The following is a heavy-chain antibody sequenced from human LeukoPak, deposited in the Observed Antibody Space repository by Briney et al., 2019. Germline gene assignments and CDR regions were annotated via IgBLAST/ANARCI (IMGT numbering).Heavy chain of an antibody. D-gene: IGHD6-19*01. V-gene: IGHV4-61*02. J-gene: IGHJ2*01. CDR1: GGSISSGSYY. CDR3: ARAGRDSSGWYIHWYFDL. CDR2: IYTSGSI. Sequence: SETLSLTCTVSGGSISSGSYYWSWIRQPAGKGLEWIGRIYTSGSINYNPSLKSRVTISVDTSKNQFSLKLSSVTAADTAVYYCARAGRDSSGWYIHWYFDLWGRGTLVTVSS.